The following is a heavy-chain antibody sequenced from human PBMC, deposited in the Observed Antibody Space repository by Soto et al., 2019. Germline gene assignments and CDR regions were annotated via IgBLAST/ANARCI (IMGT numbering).Heavy chain of an antibody. CDR3: ARLVATITDWFDP. Sequence: SETLSLTCAVSGYSISSGYYWGWIRQPPGKGLEWIGSIYHSGSTYYNPSLKSRVTISVDTSKNQFSLKLSSVTAADTAVYYCARLVATITDWFDPWGQGTLVTVSS. V-gene: IGHV4-38-2*01. CDR1: GYSISSGYY. D-gene: IGHD5-12*01. CDR2: IYHSGST. J-gene: IGHJ5*02.